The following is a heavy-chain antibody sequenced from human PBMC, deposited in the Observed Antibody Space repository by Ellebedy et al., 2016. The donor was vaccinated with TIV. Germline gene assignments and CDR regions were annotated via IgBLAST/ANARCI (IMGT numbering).Heavy chain of an antibody. CDR3: ARVGKAARSDFDY. J-gene: IGHJ4*02. CDR1: GGTFSSYA. Sequence: SVKVSXXASGGTFSSYAISWVRQAPGQGLEWMGGIIPIFGTANYAQKFQGRVTITADESTSTAYMELRSLRSDDTAVYYCARVGKAARSDFDYWGQGTLVTVSS. D-gene: IGHD6-6*01. CDR2: IIPIFGTA. V-gene: IGHV1-69*13.